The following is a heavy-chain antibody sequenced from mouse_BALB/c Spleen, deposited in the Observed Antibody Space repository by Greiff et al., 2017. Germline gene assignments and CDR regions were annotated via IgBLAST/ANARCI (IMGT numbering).Heavy chain of an antibody. CDR1: GFSLTSYG. D-gene: IGHD1-1*01. J-gene: IGHJ4*01. Sequence: VMLVESGPGLVAPSQSLSITCTVSGFSLTSYGVHWVRQPPGKGLEWLGVIWAGGSTNYNSALMSRLSISKDNSKSQVFLKMNSLQTDDTAMYCCAREDYGNAMDYWGQGTSVTVSS. CDR2: IWAGGST. CDR3: AREDYGNAMDY. V-gene: IGHV2-9*02.